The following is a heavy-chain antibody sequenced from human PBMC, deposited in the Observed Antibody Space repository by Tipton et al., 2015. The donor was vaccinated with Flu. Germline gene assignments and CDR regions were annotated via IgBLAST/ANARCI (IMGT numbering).Heavy chain of an antibody. V-gene: IGHV4-59*01. J-gene: IGHJ6*02. CDR1: GGSISSYY. CDR3: ARDGGRYFDWQHYGRDV. Sequence: TLSLTCTVSGGSISSYYWSWIRQPPGKGLEWIGYIYYSGSTNYNPSLKSRVTISVDTSKNQFSLKLSSVTAADTAVYYCARDGGRYFDWQHYGRDVWGQGTTVTVSS. D-gene: IGHD3-9*01. CDR2: IYYSGST.